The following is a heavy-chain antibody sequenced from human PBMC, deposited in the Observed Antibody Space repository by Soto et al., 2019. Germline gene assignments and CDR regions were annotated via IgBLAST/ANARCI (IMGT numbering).Heavy chain of an antibody. CDR3: ARQLTGDRYGALDI. D-gene: IGHD7-27*01. CDR2: IYYSGST. J-gene: IGHJ3*02. V-gene: IGHV4-39*01. Sequence: SETLSLTCTVSGGSISSSSYYWGWIRQPPGKGLEWIGSIYYSGSTYYNPSLKSRVTISVDTSKNQFSLKLNSVTAADTAVYYCARQLTGDRYGALDIWGPGTMLTVSS. CDR1: GGSISSSSYY.